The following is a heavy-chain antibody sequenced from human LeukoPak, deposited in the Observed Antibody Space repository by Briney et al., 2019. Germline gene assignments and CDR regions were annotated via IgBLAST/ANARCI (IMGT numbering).Heavy chain of an antibody. V-gene: IGHV3-30*02. CDR3: EKALGSGSSYDAFDI. Sequence: GRSLRLSPAPSGFSLSTYGTNGGRQAPGKRLEWVAFIRYEGGNKSYADSVKGRFTISRDNSKNTLYLQMNSLRVEDTAVYYCEKALGSGSSYDAFDIWGQGTMVTVSS. CDR1: GFSLSTYG. D-gene: IGHD1-26*01. J-gene: IGHJ3*02. CDR2: IRYEGGNK.